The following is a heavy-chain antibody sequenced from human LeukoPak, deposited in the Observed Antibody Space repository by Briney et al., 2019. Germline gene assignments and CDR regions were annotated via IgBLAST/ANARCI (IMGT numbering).Heavy chain of an antibody. J-gene: IGHJ4*02. CDR1: VYTFCRYW. D-gene: IGHD3-10*01. CDR3: ARLGVRGVPFDY. V-gene: IGHV3-7*01. CDR2: IKKDGSEK. Sequence: GGSLRLSCAPSVYTFCRYWVSCVPHAPGGGGECVSNIKKDGSEKYYVDSVKGRFTISRDNAKNSLYLQMNSLRAEDTAVYYCARLGVRGVPFDYWGQGTLVTVSS.